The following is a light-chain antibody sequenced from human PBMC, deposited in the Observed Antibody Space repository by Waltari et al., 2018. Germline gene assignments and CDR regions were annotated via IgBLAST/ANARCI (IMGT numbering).Light chain of an antibody. V-gene: IGKV4-1*01. J-gene: IGKJ1*01. Sequence: DIVMTQSPNSLAVSLGERANINTKSSQSVIQSSNTRNSLALYQQKPGQPPKLLIYWASTRQPGVPDRFSGSGSGTDFTLTISTLQAEDVAVYYCHQYCSTPLTFGQGTKVDIK. CDR3: HQYCSTPLT. CDR2: WAS. CDR1: QSVIQSSNTRNS.